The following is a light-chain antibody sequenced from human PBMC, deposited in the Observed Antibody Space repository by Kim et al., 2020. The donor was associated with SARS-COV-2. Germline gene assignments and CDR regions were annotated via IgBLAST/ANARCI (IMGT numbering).Light chain of an antibody. V-gene: IGKV3-20*01. Sequence: SPGQGATLSCRASQSISANYLAWYRQSPGQAPRLLIYGASNRATGIPDRFSGGGSGSDFTLSISRLEPEDSAVFYCQYFHNSQWTFGQGTKVDIK. CDR1: QSISANY. J-gene: IGKJ1*01. CDR2: GAS. CDR3: QYFHNSQWT.